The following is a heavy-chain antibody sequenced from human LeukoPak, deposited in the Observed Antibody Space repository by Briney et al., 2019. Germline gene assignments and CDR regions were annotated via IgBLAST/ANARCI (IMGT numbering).Heavy chain of an antibody. D-gene: IGHD6-13*01. Sequence: GGSLRLSCAASGFTFSSYSMNWVRQAPGKGLEWVSSISSSSSYIYYADSVKGRFTISRDNAKDSLYLQMNSLRAEDTAVYYCVLDPGKLVRAGIVTDYWGQGTLVTVSS. CDR2: ISSSSSYI. J-gene: IGHJ4*02. CDR1: GFTFSSYS. V-gene: IGHV3-21*01. CDR3: VLDPGKLVRAGIVTDY.